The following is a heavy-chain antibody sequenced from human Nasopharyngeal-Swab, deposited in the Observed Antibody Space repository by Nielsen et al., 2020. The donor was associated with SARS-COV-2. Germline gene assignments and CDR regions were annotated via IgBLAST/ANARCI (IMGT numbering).Heavy chain of an antibody. CDR2: IYYSGST. D-gene: IGHD5-12*01. Sequence: SETLSLTCTVSGGSISSYYWSWIRQPPGKELEWIGYIYYSGSTNYNPSLKSRVTISVDTSKNQFSLKLSSVTAADTAVYYCARVHRGRYYYYGMDVWGQGTTVTVSS. CDR3: ARVHRGRYYYYGMDV. J-gene: IGHJ6*02. CDR1: GGSISSYY. V-gene: IGHV4-59*13.